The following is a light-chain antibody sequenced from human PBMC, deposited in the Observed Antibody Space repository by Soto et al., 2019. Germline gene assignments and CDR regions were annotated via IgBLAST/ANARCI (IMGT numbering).Light chain of an antibody. CDR3: QSYDSSLRGV. CDR2: GNS. Sequence: QSVLTQPPSVSGAPGQRVTISCTGSSSNIGAGYDVHWYQQLPGTAPKLLIYGNSNRPSGVPDRFSGSKSGTSASLAITGLQAEDEADYYCQSYDSSLRGVFGTGTKLPVL. CDR1: SSNIGAGYD. V-gene: IGLV1-40*01. J-gene: IGLJ1*01.